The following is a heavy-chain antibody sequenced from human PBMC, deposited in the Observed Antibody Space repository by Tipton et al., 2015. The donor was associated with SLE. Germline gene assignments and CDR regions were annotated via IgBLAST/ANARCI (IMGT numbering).Heavy chain of an antibody. V-gene: IGHV3-74*01. CDR1: GFTFSNQW. D-gene: IGHD3-3*01. Sequence: SLRLSCEASGFTFSNQWMHWLRQAPGKGLVWVSRINGDGSITHYADSVKGRFTISRDNAKNNLYLQMSSLRVEDTAVYYCARSPVDYWNGYSAWGQGTLVAVSS. CDR2: INGDGSIT. J-gene: IGHJ4*02. CDR3: ARSPVDYWNGYSA.